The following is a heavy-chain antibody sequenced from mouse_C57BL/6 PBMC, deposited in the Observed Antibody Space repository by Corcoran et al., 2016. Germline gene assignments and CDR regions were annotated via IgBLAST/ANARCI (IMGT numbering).Heavy chain of an antibody. CDR2: INPNNGGT. Sequence: EVQLQQSGPELVKPGASVKISCKASGYTFTDYYMNWVKQSHGKSLEWIGDINPNNGGTSYNQKFKGKATLTVDKSSSTAYMELRSLTSEDSAVYYCARREPYGGFAYWGQGTLVTVSA. J-gene: IGHJ3*01. CDR3: ARREPYGGFAY. V-gene: IGHV1-26*01. CDR1: GYTFTDYY. D-gene: IGHD1-1*01.